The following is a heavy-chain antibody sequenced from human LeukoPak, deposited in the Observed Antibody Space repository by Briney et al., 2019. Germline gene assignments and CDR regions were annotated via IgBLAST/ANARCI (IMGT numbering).Heavy chain of an antibody. D-gene: IGHD4-23*01. CDR1: GFTFSSYG. Sequence: GGSLRLSCAASGFTFSSYGMHWVRQAPGKGLEWVAVIWFDGSNKYYADSVKGRFTISRDNSKNTLYLQMNSLRAEDTAVYYCARDRVGGIVDYWGQGTLVTVSS. J-gene: IGHJ4*02. V-gene: IGHV3-33*01. CDR3: ARDRVGGIVDY. CDR2: IWFDGSNK.